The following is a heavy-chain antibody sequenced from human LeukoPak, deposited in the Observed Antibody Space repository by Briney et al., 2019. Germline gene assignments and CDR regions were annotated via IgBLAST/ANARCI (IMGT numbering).Heavy chain of an antibody. Sequence: GGSLRLSCAASGFTFSSYGMYWVRQAPGKGLEWVAFIRYDGSNKYYADSVKGRFTVSRDNSKNTLYLQMNSLRAEDTAVYYCARDQTSGSYYTSPDYWGQGTLVTVSS. V-gene: IGHV3-30*02. CDR3: ARDQTSGSYYTSPDY. D-gene: IGHD1-26*01. CDR2: IRYDGSNK. J-gene: IGHJ4*02. CDR1: GFTFSSYG.